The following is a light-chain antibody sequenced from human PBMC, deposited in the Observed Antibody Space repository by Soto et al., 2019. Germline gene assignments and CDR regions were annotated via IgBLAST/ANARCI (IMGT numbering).Light chain of an antibody. V-gene: IGKV3-20*01. Sequence: EIVLTQSPGTLSLSPGERATLSCRASQSVSSSYLAWYQPKPGQAPRLLIYGASSRATGIPDRLSGSGSGTAFTLTISRLEPEDFAVYYCQQYGSSPGTFGQGTKV. J-gene: IGKJ1*01. CDR3: QQYGSSPGT. CDR2: GAS. CDR1: QSVSSSY.